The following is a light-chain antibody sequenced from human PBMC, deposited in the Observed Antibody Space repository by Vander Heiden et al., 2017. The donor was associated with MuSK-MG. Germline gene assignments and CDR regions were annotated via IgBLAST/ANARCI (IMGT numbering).Light chain of an antibody. V-gene: IGLV3-21*02. CDR1: SIGSKS. CDR3: QVWDGNSDHAV. CDR2: DDS. Sequence: SYLLTQPPSVSVAPGQTARITCGGNSIGSKSVHWYQQKPGQAPVLVVYDDSDRPSGIPERIAGSNSGNTATLTISRVEAGEEADYFCQVWDGNSDHAVFGGGTKVTVL. J-gene: IGLJ2*01.